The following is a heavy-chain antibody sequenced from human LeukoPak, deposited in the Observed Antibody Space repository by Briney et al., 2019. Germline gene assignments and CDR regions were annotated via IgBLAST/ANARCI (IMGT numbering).Heavy chain of an antibody. D-gene: IGHD3-22*01. V-gene: IGHV3-23*01. CDR3: AKDISYYDSSGYWY. CDR1: GFTFSTYN. CDR2: ISGSGGST. J-gene: IGHJ4*02. Sequence: GGSLRLSCAASGFTFSTYNMNWVRQAPGKGLEWVSAISGSGGSTYYADSVKGRFTISRDNSKNTLYLQMNSLRAEDTAVYYCAKDISYYDSSGYWYWGQGTLVTVSS.